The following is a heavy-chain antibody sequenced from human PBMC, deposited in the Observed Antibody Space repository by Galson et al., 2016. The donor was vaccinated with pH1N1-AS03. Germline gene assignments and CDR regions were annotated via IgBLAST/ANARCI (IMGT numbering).Heavy chain of an antibody. Sequence: SETLSLTCVVSGGSISSADYYWSWIRQPPGKGLEWIGYIHYSGSTNYNPSLRSRVTISVDASMNQFSLKVNSVTPADTAVYYCARYSSSADYFDYWGQGTLVTVSS. CDR1: GGSISSADYY. CDR2: IHYSGST. J-gene: IGHJ4*02. CDR3: ARYSSSADYFDY. D-gene: IGHD3-22*01. V-gene: IGHV4-61*08.